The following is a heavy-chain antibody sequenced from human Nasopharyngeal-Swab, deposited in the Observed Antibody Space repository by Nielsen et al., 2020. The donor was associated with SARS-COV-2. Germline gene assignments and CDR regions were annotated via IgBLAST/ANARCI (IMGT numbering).Heavy chain of an antibody. J-gene: IGHJ6*02. Sequence: GSLRPPRSVLGGSLSCYYWSWVRPPPGKGLEWIGYIYYSWSTNYNPSLQSRVTISVHPSKNQFSLKLSTVTAADTAVYYCARGGTRVTGGYYGMDVWGQGTTVTVSS. CDR1: GGSLSCYY. V-gene: IGHV4-59*01. CDR2: IYYSWST. CDR3: ARGGTRVTGGYYGMDV. D-gene: IGHD3-16*01.